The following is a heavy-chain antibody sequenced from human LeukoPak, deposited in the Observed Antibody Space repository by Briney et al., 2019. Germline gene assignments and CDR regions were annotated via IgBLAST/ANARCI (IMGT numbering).Heavy chain of an antibody. CDR1: GSTFSSHT. V-gene: IGHV3-23*01. J-gene: IGHJ4*02. CDR3: AKETDSSGYYASDY. Sequence: GGSLRLSCAASGSTFSSHTMNWVRQAPGKGLEWVSSISGSGGSTHYADSVKGRFTISRDNSKNTLYLQMNSLRAEDTAVYYCAKETDSSGYYASDYWGQGTLVTVSS. CDR2: ISGSGGST. D-gene: IGHD3-22*01.